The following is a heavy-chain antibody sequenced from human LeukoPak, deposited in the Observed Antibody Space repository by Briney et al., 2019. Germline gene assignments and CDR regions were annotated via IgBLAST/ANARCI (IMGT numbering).Heavy chain of an antibody. V-gene: IGHV3-66*01. Sequence: GGSLRLSCAASGFTVSSDYVTWVRQAPGKGLEWVSLIYSDGSTYYADSVKGRFTISRDSSKNTLYLQVNSLRAEDTAVYYCARAIYGSDWGQGTLVTVSS. CDR2: IYSDGST. J-gene: IGHJ4*02. CDR1: GFTVSSDY. D-gene: IGHD1-1*01. CDR3: ARAIYGSD.